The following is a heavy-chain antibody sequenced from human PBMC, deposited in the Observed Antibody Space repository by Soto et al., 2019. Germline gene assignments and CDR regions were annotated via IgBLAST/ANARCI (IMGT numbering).Heavy chain of an antibody. Sequence: GGSLRLSCVASGFTFSNYGMHWVRQAPGKGLEWVAVIWYDGSNTYYVDSVKGRFTVSRDNSKNTLYLQMNSLRAEDTAVYYCALEMTTILDYWGQGTLVTAPQ. CDR2: IWYDGSNT. D-gene: IGHD4-4*01. J-gene: IGHJ4*02. V-gene: IGHV3-33*01. CDR1: GFTFSNYG. CDR3: ALEMTTILDY.